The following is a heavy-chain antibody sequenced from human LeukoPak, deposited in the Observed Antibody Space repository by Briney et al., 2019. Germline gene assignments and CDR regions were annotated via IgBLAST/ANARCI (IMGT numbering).Heavy chain of an antibody. J-gene: IGHJ5*02. V-gene: IGHV4-4*09. CDR1: GGSMTHYF. D-gene: IGHD2-2*01. CDR2: THTSGSP. CDR3: ARATQRYCSGTTCFPYWFDT. Sequence: PPETLSLTCTVSGGSMTHYFWNWIRPPPGKGLEWIGYTHTSGSPDYSRSLKSRVTISLDTSKNQFSLMLSSVTAADTAVYFCARATQRYCSGTTCFPYWFDTWGQGTLATVSS.